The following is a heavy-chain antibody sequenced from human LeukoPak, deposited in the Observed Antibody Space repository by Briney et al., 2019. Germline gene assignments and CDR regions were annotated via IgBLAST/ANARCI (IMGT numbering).Heavy chain of an antibody. Sequence: PSETLSLTCTVSGGSISSYYWSWIRQPPGKGLEWIGYIYYSGSTNYNPSLKSRVTISVDTCKNQFSLKLSSVTAADTAVYYCARDRDGDYFDYWGQGTLVTVSS. CDR3: ARDRDGDYFDY. D-gene: IGHD4-17*01. J-gene: IGHJ4*02. CDR2: IYYSGST. CDR1: GGSISSYY. V-gene: IGHV4-59*01.